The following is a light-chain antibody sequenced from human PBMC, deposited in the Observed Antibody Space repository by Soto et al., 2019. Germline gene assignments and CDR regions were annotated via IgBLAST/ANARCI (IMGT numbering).Light chain of an antibody. V-gene: IGLV2-14*01. CDR2: EVS. J-gene: IGLJ1*01. Sequence: QSVLTQPASVSGSPGQSITISCTGTSSDVGGYNYVSWYQQHPGKAPKLMIYEVSNRPSGVSNRFSGSKSGNTASLTISGLQAEDEADYYCSSYTSSSTLDVFGTGTKLT. CDR3: SSYTSSSTLDV. CDR1: SSDVGGYNY.